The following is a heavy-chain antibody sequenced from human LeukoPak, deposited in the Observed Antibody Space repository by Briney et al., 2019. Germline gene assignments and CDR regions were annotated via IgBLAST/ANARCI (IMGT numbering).Heavy chain of an antibody. Sequence: GSLRLSCAASGFAFSAYWMSWARQAPGKGLEWIGEINHSGSTNYNPSLKSRVTISVDTSKNQFSLKLSSVTAADTAVYYCARRTTGAIDYWGQGTLVTVSS. CDR3: ARRTTGAIDY. J-gene: IGHJ4*02. CDR1: GFAFSAYW. D-gene: IGHD1-14*01. CDR2: INHSGST. V-gene: IGHV4-34*01.